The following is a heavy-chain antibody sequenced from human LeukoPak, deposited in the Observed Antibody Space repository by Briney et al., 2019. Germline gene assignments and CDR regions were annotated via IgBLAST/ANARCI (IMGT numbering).Heavy chain of an antibody. CDR1: GFTFDDYA. D-gene: IGHD3-3*01. CDR2: ISWNSGSI. Sequence: PGRSLRLSCAASGFTFDDYAMHWVRQAPGKGLEWVSGISWNSGSIGYADSVKGRFTTSRDNAKNSLYLQMNSLRAEDTALYYCAKGDYDFWSGFDYWGQGTLVTVSS. J-gene: IGHJ4*02. CDR3: AKGDYDFWSGFDY. V-gene: IGHV3-9*01.